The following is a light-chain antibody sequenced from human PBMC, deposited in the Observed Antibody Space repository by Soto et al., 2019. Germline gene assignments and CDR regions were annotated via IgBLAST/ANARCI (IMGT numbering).Light chain of an antibody. CDR3: QQYNSYSCT. Sequence: DIQMTQSPSTLSASVGDRVTITCRASQNINILLAWYQQNPGKAPKFLISRAYSLESGVASRFSGSGSGTEFTLTISNLQPDDFATYYCQQYNSYSCTFGQGTKVEIK. V-gene: IGKV1-5*03. J-gene: IGKJ1*01. CDR1: QNINIL. CDR2: RAY.